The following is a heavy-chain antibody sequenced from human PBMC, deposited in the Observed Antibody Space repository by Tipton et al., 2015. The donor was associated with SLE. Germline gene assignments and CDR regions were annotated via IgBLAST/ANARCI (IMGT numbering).Heavy chain of an antibody. CDR1: GGSISSHY. CDR3: ARAQRDFGVVKCFDY. CDR2: IYYSGST. J-gene: IGHJ4*02. V-gene: IGHV4-59*11. D-gene: IGHD3-3*01. Sequence: TLSLTCTVSGGSISSHYWNWIRQPPGKGLEWIGYIYYSGSTYYNPSLRSRVTISVDTSKNQFSLKLSSVTAADTAVYYCARAQRDFGVVKCFDYWGQGTLVTVSS.